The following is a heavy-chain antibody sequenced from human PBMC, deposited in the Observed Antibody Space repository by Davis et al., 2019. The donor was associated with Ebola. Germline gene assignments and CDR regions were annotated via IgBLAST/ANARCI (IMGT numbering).Heavy chain of an antibody. CDR2: IIPISGTA. CDR1: GGTFRSYV. Sequence: AASVKVSCKASGGTFRSYVISWVRQAPGQGLEWMGEIIPISGTANYVQKFQGRVTITADESTSTAYMELSSLRSEDMAVYYCARHGVYMWNSAIEYNWFGPWGQGTLVTVSS. D-gene: IGHD1-7*01. J-gene: IGHJ5*02. V-gene: IGHV1-69*13. CDR3: ARHGVYMWNSAIEYNWFGP.